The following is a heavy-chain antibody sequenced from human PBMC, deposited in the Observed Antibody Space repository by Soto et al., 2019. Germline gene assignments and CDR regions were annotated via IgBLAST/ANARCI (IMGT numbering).Heavy chain of an antibody. CDR2: ISGSGGST. V-gene: IGHV3-23*01. Sequence: GGSLTLSCAASGFTFSSYAMSWVRQAPGKGLEWVSAISGSGGSTYYADSVKGRFTISRDNSKNTLYLQMNSLRAEDTAVYYCKWFGELDGMDVWGQGTTVTVSS. CDR1: GFTFSSYA. D-gene: IGHD3-10*01. CDR3: KWFGELDGMDV. J-gene: IGHJ6*02.